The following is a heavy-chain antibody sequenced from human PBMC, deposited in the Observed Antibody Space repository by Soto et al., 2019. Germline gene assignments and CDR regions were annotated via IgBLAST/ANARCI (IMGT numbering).Heavy chain of an antibody. CDR3: ATARRKWGDSASEK. V-gene: IGHV3-30*03. CDR2: ISNDGSDE. D-gene: IGHD2-21*02. Sequence: QVQLVESGGGVVQPGRSLRLSCAASGFTFSKSGMHWVRQAPGKGLEWVAAISNDGSDEYYADSVQGRFNISRDNSKNTLSLQMNSLRFEDTTLYFCATARRKWGDSASEKWGQGTLVTVSS. CDR1: GFTFSKSG. J-gene: IGHJ4*02.